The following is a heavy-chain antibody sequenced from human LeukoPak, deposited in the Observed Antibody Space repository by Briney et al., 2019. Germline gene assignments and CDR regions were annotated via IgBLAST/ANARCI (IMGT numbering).Heavy chain of an antibody. J-gene: IGHJ4*02. CDR1: GGSISSENW. D-gene: IGHD6-13*01. CDR3: ARLSRIAAGYYYFDY. CDR2: IYHSGST. Sequence: PSGTLSLTCAVSGGSISSENWWSWLRQPPGKGLEWIGEIYHSGSTNYNPSLKSRVTISVDTSKNQFSLKLSSVTAADTAVYYCARLSRIAAGYYYFDYWGQGTLVTVSS. V-gene: IGHV4-4*02.